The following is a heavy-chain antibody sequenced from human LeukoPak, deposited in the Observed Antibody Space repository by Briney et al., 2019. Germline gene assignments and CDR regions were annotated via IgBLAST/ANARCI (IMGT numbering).Heavy chain of an antibody. CDR2: LFDSGNT. V-gene: IGHV4-39*01. CDR1: GGSISSRSYY. D-gene: IGHD3-16*02. J-gene: IGHJ4*02. Sequence: SETLSLTCIVSGGSISSRSYYWDWIRQPPGKGLEWIGNLFDSGNTHYNPSLRSRLTMSVDTSKNQFSLKLSSVTAADAAVYYCARGSGGNENYVWGSYRYMPSPFDYWGQGTLVTVSS. CDR3: ARGSGGNENYVWGSYRYMPSPFDY.